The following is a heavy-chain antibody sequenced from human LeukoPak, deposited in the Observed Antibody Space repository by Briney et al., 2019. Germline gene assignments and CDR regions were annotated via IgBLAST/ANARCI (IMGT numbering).Heavy chain of an antibody. J-gene: IGHJ6*02. Sequence: SQTLSLTCSVSGGSISNGGYYWSWIRQHPGKGLEWIGYIYDSGTTYYNPALQSRVTISVDTSDNQFSLKLRSLTAADTAVYYCARGNAKDFHYYGMDVWGQGTTVTVSS. CDR1: GGSISNGGYY. CDR3: ARGNAKDFHYYGMDV. CDR2: IYDSGTT. V-gene: IGHV4-31*03.